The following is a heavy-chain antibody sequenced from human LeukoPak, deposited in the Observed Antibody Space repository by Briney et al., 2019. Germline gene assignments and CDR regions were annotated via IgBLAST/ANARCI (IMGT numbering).Heavy chain of an antibody. J-gene: IGHJ4*02. D-gene: IGHD6-13*01. Sequence: ASVKVSCKSSGYTFTGYYMHWVRQAPRQGLEWMGRINPNSGGTNYAQKFQGRVTMTRDTSISTTYMELSRLRSDDTAVYYCARDPSSSWTYYFDYWGQGTLVTVSS. CDR2: INPNSGGT. CDR3: ARDPSSSWTYYFDY. CDR1: GYTFTGYY. V-gene: IGHV1-2*06.